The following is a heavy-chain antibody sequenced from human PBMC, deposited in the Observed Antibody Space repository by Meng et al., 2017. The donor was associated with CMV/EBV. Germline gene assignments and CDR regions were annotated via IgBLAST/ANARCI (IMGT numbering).Heavy chain of an antibody. Sequence: SETLSLTCTVSGGSISSSSYYWGWIRQPPGKGLEWIGSIYYSGSTYYNPSLKSRVTISVDTSKNQFSLKLSSVTAADTAVYYCARDLGPRITIFGVVTSGNWFDPWGQGTLVTVSS. V-gene: IGHV4-39*07. D-gene: IGHD3-3*01. CDR1: GGSISSSSYY. CDR2: IYYSGST. CDR3: ARDLGPRITIFGVVTSGNWFDP. J-gene: IGHJ5*02.